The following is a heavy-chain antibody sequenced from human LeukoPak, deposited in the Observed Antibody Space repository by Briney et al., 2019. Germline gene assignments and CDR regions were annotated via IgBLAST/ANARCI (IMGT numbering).Heavy chain of an antibody. V-gene: IGHV4-39*01. CDR3: AAGAVAGTTCFDY. CDR2: IYYSGST. Sequence: PSETLSLTCTVSGGSISSSSYYWGWIRQPPGKGLEWIGSIYYSGSTYYNPSLKSRVTISVDTSKNQFSLKLSSVPAADTAVYSCAAGAVAGTTCFDYWGQGTLVTVSS. D-gene: IGHD6-19*01. J-gene: IGHJ4*02. CDR1: GGSISSSSYY.